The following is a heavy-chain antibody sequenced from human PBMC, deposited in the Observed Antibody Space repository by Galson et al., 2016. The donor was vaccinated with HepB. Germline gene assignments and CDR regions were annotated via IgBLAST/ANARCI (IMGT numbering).Heavy chain of an antibody. D-gene: IGHD5-24*01. CDR2: ISSSSNYK. J-gene: IGHJ4*02. CDR1: GFTLSGYS. V-gene: IGHV3-21*01. CDR3: ARLDDYTSSYDQ. Sequence: LRLSCAASGFTLSGYSMNWVRQAPGKGLEWVSSISSSSNYKYQADSLKGRFTISRDNAKNSLYLQMNSLRAEDTAVYYCARLDDYTSSYDQWGRGTLVTASS.